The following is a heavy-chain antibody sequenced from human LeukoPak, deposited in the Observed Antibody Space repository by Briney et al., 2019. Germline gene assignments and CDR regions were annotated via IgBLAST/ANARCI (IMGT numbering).Heavy chain of an antibody. CDR2: IYHSGST. CDR1: GYSISSGYY. V-gene: IGHV4-38-2*02. J-gene: IGHJ4*02. CDR3: ARGLKGPLGYYDSSGLYYFDY. D-gene: IGHD3-22*01. Sequence: SETLSLTCTVSGYSISSGYYWGWIRQPPGKGLEWIGSIYHSGSTYYNPSLKSRVTISVDTSKNQFSLKLSSVTAADTAVYYCARGLKGPLGYYDSSGLYYFDYWGQGTLVTVSS.